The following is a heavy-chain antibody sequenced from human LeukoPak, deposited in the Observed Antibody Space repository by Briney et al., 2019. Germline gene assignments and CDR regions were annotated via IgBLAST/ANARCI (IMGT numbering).Heavy chain of an antibody. CDR1: GFTFSSYW. D-gene: IGHD2-2*02. CDR3: ARGSYCSSTSCYSPYDNWFDP. V-gene: IGHV3-74*01. CDR2: TNSDGSST. J-gene: IGHJ5*02. Sequence: GGSLRLSCAASGFTFSSYWMHWVRQAPGKGLVWVSRTNSDGSSTSYADSVKGRFTISRDNAKNTLYLQMNSLRAEDTAVYYCARGSYCSSTSCYSPYDNWFDPWGQGTLVTVSS.